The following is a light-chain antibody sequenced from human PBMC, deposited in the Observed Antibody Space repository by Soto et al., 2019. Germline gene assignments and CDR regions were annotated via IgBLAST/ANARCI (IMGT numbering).Light chain of an antibody. CDR1: QSISSY. V-gene: IGKV1-39*01. J-gene: IGKJ1*01. CDR3: QQYNSFTWT. Sequence: GDRVTITCRASQSISSYLNWYQQKPGKAPKLLIYAASSLQSGVPSRFSGSGSGTEFTLTISSLQPDDFATYYCQQYNSFTWTFGQGTKV. CDR2: AAS.